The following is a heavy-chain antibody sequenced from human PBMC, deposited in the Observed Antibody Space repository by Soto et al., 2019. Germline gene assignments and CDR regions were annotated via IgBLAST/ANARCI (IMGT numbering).Heavy chain of an antibody. Sequence: KTSETLFLTXTVSGGSFSSGAYHWSWVRQHPGQGLEWIASISYRGITYSNPSLKSRLSMSVDTSKNQFSLNLTSVTAADTAVYHCARMSATGTRWFDPWGQGTLVTVSS. J-gene: IGHJ5*02. D-gene: IGHD6-13*01. CDR3: ARMSATGTRWFDP. V-gene: IGHV4-31*02. CDR2: ISYRGIT. CDR1: GGSFSSGAYH.